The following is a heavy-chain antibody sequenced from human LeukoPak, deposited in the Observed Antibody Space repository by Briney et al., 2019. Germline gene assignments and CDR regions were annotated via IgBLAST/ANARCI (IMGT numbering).Heavy chain of an antibody. CDR3: AKDHGV. J-gene: IGHJ6*03. CDR1: GFTFSVYP. V-gene: IGHV3-23*01. Sequence: GGSLRLSCTASGFTFSVYPVSWVRHAPGKGLEWVSAISGGGDSTYYADSVRGRFSISRDNSKNTLYLQMNSLRAEDTAVYYCAKDHGVWGKGTTVTVSS. CDR2: ISGGGDST.